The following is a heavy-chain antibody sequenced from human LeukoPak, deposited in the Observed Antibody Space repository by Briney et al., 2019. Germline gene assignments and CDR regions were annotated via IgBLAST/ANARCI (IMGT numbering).Heavy chain of an antibody. CDR2: ISSSSDTI. J-gene: IGHJ4*02. V-gene: IGHV3-48*01. CDR1: GFTFSSFN. CDR3: ARTKHGYSYGNDY. D-gene: IGHD5-18*01. Sequence: PGGSLRLSCAVSGFTFSSFNMNWVRQAPGKGLEWVSYISSSSDTIYYADSVKGRFTIARDNAKNSLYLQMNSLKTEDTAVYYCARTKHGYSYGNDYWGQGTLVTVSS.